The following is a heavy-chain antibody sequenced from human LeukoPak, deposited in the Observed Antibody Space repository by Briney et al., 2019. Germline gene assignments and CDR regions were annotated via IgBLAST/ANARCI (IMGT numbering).Heavy chain of an antibody. J-gene: IGHJ6*02. CDR2: IYYSGST. CDR3: ARGRDYGDYDGMDV. Sequence: SQTLSLTCTVSGGSISSSGYYWSWIRQHPGKGLEWIGYIYYSGSTYYNPSLKSRVTISVDTSKNQFSLKLSSVTAADTAVYYCARGRDYGDYDGMDVWGQGTTVTVS. V-gene: IGHV4-31*03. CDR1: GGSISSSGYY. D-gene: IGHD4-17*01.